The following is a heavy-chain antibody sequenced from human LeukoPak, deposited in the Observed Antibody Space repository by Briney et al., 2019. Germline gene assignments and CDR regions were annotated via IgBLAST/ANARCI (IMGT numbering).Heavy chain of an antibody. V-gene: IGHV3-21*01. CDR2: MITSTNYI. Sequence: GGSLRLSCVASGFTFSNYGMIWVRQVPGKGLEGVSMITSTNYIYYANSVEGRFTISRDNSKNSLYLEMNSLRAEDTAVYYCAGPEGSGSHAWGQGTLVTVSS. J-gene: IGHJ5*02. CDR1: GFTFSNYG. D-gene: IGHD1-26*01. CDR3: AGPEGSGSHA.